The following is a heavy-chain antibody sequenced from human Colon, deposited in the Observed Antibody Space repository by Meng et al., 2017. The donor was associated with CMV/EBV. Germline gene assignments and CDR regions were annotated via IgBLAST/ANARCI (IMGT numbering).Heavy chain of an antibody. CDR1: GGSISSGGHY. J-gene: IGHJ4*02. CDR3: ARAGSSGWGLHY. D-gene: IGHD6-19*01. V-gene: IGHV4-31*03. Sequence: QLLESGPGLVKPSQTLSLTCTVSGGSISSGGHYWNWIRQHPGKGLEWIGYIYYTGNTYYNPSLKSRVTMSVDTSKNQLSLNLTSVTAADTAVYYCARAGSSGWGLHYWGQGTLVTVSS. CDR2: IYYTGNT.